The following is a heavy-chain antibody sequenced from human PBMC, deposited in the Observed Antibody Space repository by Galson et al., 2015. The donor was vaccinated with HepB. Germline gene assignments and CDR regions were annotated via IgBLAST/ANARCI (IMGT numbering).Heavy chain of an antibody. D-gene: IGHD6-19*01. V-gene: IGHV3-23*01. J-gene: IGHJ5*02. CDR2: ISGSGGST. Sequence: SLRLSCAASGFTFSSYAMSWVRQAPGKGLEWVSAISGSGGSTYYADSVKGRFTISRDNSKNTLYLQMNSLRAEDTAVYYCAKDSKVAGTSAWFDPWGQGTLVTVSS. CDR3: AKDSKVAGTSAWFDP. CDR1: GFTFSSYA.